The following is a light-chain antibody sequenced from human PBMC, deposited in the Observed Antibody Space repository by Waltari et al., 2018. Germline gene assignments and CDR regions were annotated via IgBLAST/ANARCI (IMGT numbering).Light chain of an antibody. CDR1: SSDVGGYNY. V-gene: IGLV2-11*01. Sequence: QSALTQPRSVSGSPGQSVTISCTGTSSDVGGYNYVSWYQQHPGKAPKLMIYDVSKRPSGVPDRFAGSKSGNTASRTISGLQAEDEADYYCCSYAGSYTRVFGGGTKLTVL. J-gene: IGLJ3*02. CDR2: DVS. CDR3: CSYAGSYTRV.